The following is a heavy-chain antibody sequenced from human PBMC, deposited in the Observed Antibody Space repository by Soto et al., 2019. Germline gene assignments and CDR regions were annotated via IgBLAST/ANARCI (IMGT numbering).Heavy chain of an antibody. CDR1: GGTFSSYT. J-gene: IGHJ4*02. Sequence: QVQLVQSGAEVKKPGSSVKVSCKASGGTFSSYTISWVRQAPGQGLEWMGRIIPILGIANYAQKFQGRVTITADKSTSTAYRELSSLRSEDTAVYYCARTDGMATIRESWVDYWGQGTLVTVSS. CDR3: ARTDGMATIRESWVDY. V-gene: IGHV1-69*02. CDR2: IIPILGIA. D-gene: IGHD5-12*01.